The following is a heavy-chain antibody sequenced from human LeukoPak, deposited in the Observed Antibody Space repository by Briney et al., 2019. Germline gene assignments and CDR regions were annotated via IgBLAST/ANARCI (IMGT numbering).Heavy chain of an antibody. V-gene: IGHV3-48*03. CDR3: ARVGGDYYDSSGPIDY. J-gene: IGHJ4*02. Sequence: PGGSLRLSCAASGFTFSSYEINWVRQAAGRGLEWVSYISSSGSTIYYVGSVKDRFTISRDNAKNSLYLQMYSLRAEDTAVYYCARVGGDYYDSSGPIDYWGQGTLVTVSS. CDR2: ISSSGSTI. D-gene: IGHD3-22*01. CDR1: GFTFSSYE.